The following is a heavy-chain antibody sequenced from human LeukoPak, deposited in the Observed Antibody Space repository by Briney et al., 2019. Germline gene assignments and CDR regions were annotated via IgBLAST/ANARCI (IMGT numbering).Heavy chain of an antibody. CDR1: GCTFSSYW. V-gene: IGHV3-7*01. D-gene: IGHD2-15*01. J-gene: IGHJ4*02. CDR3: ARDDCSGGSCYFDY. CDR2: IKQDGSEK. Sequence: GGSLRLSCAASGCTFSSYWMSWVRQAPGKGLEWVANIKQDGSEKYYVDSVKGRFTISRDNAKNSLYLQMNSLRAEDTAVYYCARDDCSGGSCYFDYWGQGTLVTVSS.